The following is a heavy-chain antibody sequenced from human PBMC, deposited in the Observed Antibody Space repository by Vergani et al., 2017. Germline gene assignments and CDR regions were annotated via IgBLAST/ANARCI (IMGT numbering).Heavy chain of an antibody. CDR2: ISWNSGSI. CDR1: GFTFDDYA. CDR3: ARDSAGYNYRVAAYFDL. V-gene: IGHV3-9*01. Sequence: EVQLVESGGGLVQPGRSLRLSCAASGFTFDDYAMHWVRQAPGKGLEWVSGISWNSGSIGYADSVKGRFTISRDNAKNSLYLQMNSLRAEDTALYYCARDSAGYNYRVAAYFDLWGRGTLVTVSS. J-gene: IGHJ2*01. D-gene: IGHD5-24*01.